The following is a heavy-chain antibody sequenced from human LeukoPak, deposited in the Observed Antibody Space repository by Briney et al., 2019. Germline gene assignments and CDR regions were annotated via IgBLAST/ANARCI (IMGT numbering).Heavy chain of an antibody. J-gene: IGHJ4*02. CDR1: GYTFTGYY. CDR3: ARVYGSGSFTLDY. CDR2: INPNSGGT. Sequence: ASVKVSCKASGYTFTGYYTHWVRQAPGQGLEWMGWINPNSGGTNYAQKFQGWVTMTRDTSISTAYMELSRLRSDDTAVYYCARVYGSGSFTLDYWGQGTLVTVSS. V-gene: IGHV1-2*04. D-gene: IGHD3-10*01.